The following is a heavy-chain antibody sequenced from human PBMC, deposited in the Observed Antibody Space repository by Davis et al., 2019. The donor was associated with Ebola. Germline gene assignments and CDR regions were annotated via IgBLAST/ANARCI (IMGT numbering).Heavy chain of an antibody. CDR2: VNDSGST. V-gene: IGHV4-34*01. D-gene: IGHD6-19*01. CDR3: ARANPYSSGWYPTDFDY. CDR1: GGSFSGYY. J-gene: IGHJ4*02. Sequence: SETLSLTCAVYGGSFSGYYWRWIRQPPEKGLEWIGEVNDSGSTNYNPSLKGRVTISADTSKNQFSLNLKSVTAADTAVYYCARANPYSSGWYPTDFDYWGQGTLVTVSS.